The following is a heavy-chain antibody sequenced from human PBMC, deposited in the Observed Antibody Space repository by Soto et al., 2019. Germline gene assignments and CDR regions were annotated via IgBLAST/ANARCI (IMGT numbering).Heavy chain of an antibody. Sequence: ASVKVSCKASGYTFTSNYMHWVRQAPGQGLEWMGVINPSGGSTSYAQKFQGRVTMTRDTSTSTVYMEVSSLRSEDTAVYYCAREVGSIWRGMDVWSQGTTVTVSS. CDR2: INPSGGST. V-gene: IGHV1-46*01. D-gene: IGHD3-3*01. CDR3: AREVGSIWRGMDV. J-gene: IGHJ6*02. CDR1: GYTFTSNY.